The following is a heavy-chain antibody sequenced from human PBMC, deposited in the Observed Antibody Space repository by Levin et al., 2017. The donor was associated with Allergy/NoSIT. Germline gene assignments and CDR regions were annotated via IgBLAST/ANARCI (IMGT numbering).Heavy chain of an antibody. CDR2: IKSKTDGGTT. CDR1: GFTFSNAW. CDR3: SRIVYDSSGYYYESTEYFQH. D-gene: IGHD3-22*01. V-gene: IGHV3-15*01. Sequence: GGSLRLSCAASGFTFSNAWMSWVRQAPGKGLEWVGRIKSKTDGGTTDYAAPVKGRFTISRDDSKNTLYLQMNSLKTEDTAVYYCSRIVYDSSGYYYESTEYFQHWGQGTLVTVSS. J-gene: IGHJ1*01.